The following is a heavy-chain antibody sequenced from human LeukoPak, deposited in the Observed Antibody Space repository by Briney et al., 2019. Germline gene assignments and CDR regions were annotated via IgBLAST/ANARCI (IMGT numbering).Heavy chain of an antibody. J-gene: IGHJ4*02. CDR1: GGSFSGYY. V-gene: IGHV4-34*01. CDR2: INHSGST. D-gene: IGHD3-16*01. CDR3: ASGIGYFDY. Sequence: SETLSLTCAVYGGSFSGYYWSWIRQPPGKGLEWIGEINHSGSTNYNPSLKSRVTISVDTSKNQFSLKLSSVTAADTAVYYCASGIGYFDYWGQGTLVTVSS.